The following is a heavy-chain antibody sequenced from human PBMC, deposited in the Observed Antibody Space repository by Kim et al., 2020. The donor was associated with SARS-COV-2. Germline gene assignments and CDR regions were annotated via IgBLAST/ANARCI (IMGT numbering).Heavy chain of an antibody. D-gene: IGHD7-27*01. J-gene: IGHJ4*02. V-gene: IGHV1-18*01. CDR2: NT. CDR3: ARVLTGDPFDY. Sequence: NTDYDQKFQGRVTMTPDTSTSTAYMALRNLSSDDTAVYYCARVLTGDPFDYWGQGTLVTVSS.